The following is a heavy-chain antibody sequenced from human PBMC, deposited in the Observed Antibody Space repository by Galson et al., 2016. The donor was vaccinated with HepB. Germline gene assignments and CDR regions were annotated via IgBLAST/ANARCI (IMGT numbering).Heavy chain of an antibody. V-gene: IGHV3-23*01. Sequence: SLRLSCAASGFTFSYYAMTWVRQAPGKGLEWVSSMSGSGDTYYADSVTGRFTISRDNSNNTLYLQMNGLRVEDTAVYYCAKGGPNGNFWSGYSNIEYWGQGTLVTVSS. J-gene: IGHJ4*02. D-gene: IGHD3-3*01. CDR1: GFTFSYYA. CDR3: AKGGPNGNFWSGYSNIEY. CDR2: MSGSGDT.